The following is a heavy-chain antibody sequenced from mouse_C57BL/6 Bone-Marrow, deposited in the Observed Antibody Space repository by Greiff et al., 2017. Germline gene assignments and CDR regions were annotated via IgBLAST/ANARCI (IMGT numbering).Heavy chain of an antibody. J-gene: IGHJ2*01. Sequence: EVKVVESGEGLVKPGGSLKLSCAASGFTFSSYAMSWVRQTPEKRLEWVAYISSGGDYIYYADTVKGRFTISRDNARNTLYLQMSSLKSEDTAMYYCTRAGDYGYYFDYWGQGTTLTVSS. V-gene: IGHV5-9-1*02. CDR2: ISSGGDYI. D-gene: IGHD2-4*01. CDR3: TRAGDYGYYFDY. CDR1: GFTFSSYA.